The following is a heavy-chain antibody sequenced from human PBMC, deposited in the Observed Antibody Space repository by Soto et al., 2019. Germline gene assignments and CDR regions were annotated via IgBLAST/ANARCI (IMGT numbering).Heavy chain of an antibody. J-gene: IGHJ4*02. D-gene: IGHD6-19*01. CDR2: IYYSGST. CDR3: AGIAVAGRYWSGELDY. Sequence: SETLSLTCSVSGGSISSSTYYWGWIRQPPGKGLEWIGNIYYSGSTYYNPSLKSRVTMSVDTSENQFSLKLTSVTAADTAVYYCAGIAVAGRYWSGELDYWGQGTVVTGSS. CDR1: GGSISSSTYY. V-gene: IGHV4-39*01.